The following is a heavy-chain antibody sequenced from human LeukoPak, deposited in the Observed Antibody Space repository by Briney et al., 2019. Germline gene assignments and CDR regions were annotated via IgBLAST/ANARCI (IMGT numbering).Heavy chain of an antibody. Sequence: GGSLRLSCAASGLTFSSYAMSWVRQAPGKGLEWVSAISGSGGSTYYADSVKGRFTISRDNSKNTLYLQMNSLRAEDTAVYYCAKGLFYGSGSYYLDYWGQGTLVTVSS. CDR2: ISGSGGST. D-gene: IGHD3-10*01. V-gene: IGHV3-23*01. CDR1: GLTFSSYA. CDR3: AKGLFYGSGSYYLDY. J-gene: IGHJ4*02.